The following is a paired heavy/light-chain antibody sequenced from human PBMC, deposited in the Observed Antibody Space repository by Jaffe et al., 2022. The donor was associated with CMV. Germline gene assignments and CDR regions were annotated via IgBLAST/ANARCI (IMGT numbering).Light chain of an antibody. Sequence: QSALTQPASVSGSPGQSITISCTGTSSDLGSYNLVSWYQHHPDKAPKLLIYEVTKRPSGLSDRFSGSKSGNTASLTISGLQAEDEADYYCCSYAGSSSLVFGGGTKLTVL. CDR3: CSYAGSSSLV. CDR1: SSDLGSYNL. V-gene: IGLV2-23*02. J-gene: IGLJ3*02. CDR2: EVT.
Heavy chain of an antibody. CDR1: GVSVTSYTHH. J-gene: IGHJ2*01. D-gene: IGHD7-27*01. CDR2: IYYSGST. V-gene: IGHV4-39*02. Sequence: QLQLQESGPGLVRPSETLSLTCAVSGVSVTSYTHHWDWIRQPPGTGLEWIGSIYYSGSTYYNPSLQSRVTMSVDTSKNDFSLNLSSVTAADTAVYYCARRVAGDWYFGLWGRGTLVTVSS. CDR3: ARRVAGDWYFGL.